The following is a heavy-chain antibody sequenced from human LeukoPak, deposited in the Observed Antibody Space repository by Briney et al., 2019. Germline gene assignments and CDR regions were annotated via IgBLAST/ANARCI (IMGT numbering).Heavy chain of an antibody. CDR3: AKDWDWLGPLSAVQTAGSSDY. V-gene: IGHV3-30*18. J-gene: IGHJ4*02. D-gene: IGHD3-10*01. CDR1: GFTFSSYG. Sequence: GGSLRLSCAASGFTFSSYGMHWVRQAPGKGLEWVAVISYDGSNKYYADSVKGRFTISRDNSKNTLYLQMNSLRAEDTAVYYCAKDWDWLGPLSAVQTAGSSDYWGQGTLVTVSS. CDR2: ISYDGSNK.